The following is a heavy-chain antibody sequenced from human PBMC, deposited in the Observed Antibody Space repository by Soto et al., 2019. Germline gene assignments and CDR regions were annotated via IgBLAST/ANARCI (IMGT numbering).Heavy chain of an antibody. J-gene: IGHJ5*01. CDR2: IGGTGTDT. D-gene: IGHD1-20*01. CDR3: AKDAVPYNGKWVWFDS. Sequence: DVQLLESGGGLVQPGGSLTLSCAASRFTFSDFAMSWVRQAPGKGLEWVSSIGGTGTDTHYADSVKGRFTISRDNSRNTLYLQIDSLRDEDTAVYYCAKDAVPYNGKWVWFDSWGQGTLVIVSS. V-gene: IGHV3-23*01. CDR1: RFTFSDFA.